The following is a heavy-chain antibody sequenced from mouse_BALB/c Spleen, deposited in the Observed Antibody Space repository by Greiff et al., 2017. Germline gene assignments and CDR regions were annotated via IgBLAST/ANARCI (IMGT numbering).Heavy chain of an antibody. J-gene: IGHJ4*01. V-gene: IGHV5-17*02. Sequence: DVQLVESGGGLVQPGGSRKLSCAASGFTFSSFGMHWVRQAPEKGLEWVAYISSGSSTIYYADTVKGRFTISRDNPKNTLFLQMTSLRSEDTAMYYCARSYRYDADYAMDYWGQGTSVTVSS. CDR2: ISSGSSTI. CDR1: GFTFSSFG. D-gene: IGHD2-14*01. CDR3: ARSYRYDADYAMDY.